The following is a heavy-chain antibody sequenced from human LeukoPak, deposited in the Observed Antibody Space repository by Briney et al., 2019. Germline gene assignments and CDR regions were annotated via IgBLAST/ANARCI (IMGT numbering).Heavy chain of an antibody. D-gene: IGHD5-24*01. CDR2: ISGSGGST. J-gene: IGHJ4*02. Sequence: GGSLRLSCVASGFTFTNHWMSWVRQAPGKGLEWVSAISGSGGSTYYADSVKGRFTISRDNSKNTLYLQMNSLRAEDTAVYYCATPSRWLQLRFDYWGQGTLVTVSS. V-gene: IGHV3-23*01. CDR3: ATPSRWLQLRFDY. CDR1: GFTFTNHW.